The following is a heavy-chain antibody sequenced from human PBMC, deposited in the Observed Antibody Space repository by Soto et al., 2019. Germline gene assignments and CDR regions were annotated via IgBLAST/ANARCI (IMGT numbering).Heavy chain of an antibody. CDR2: IYSGDVT. D-gene: IGHD2-2*03. J-gene: IGHJ4*02. Sequence: GGSLRLSCAASGFTVTTNCMSWVRQAPGKGLEWVSLIYSGDVTHYADSVRGRFSISRDSSKNTLYLQMNSLRAEDTAVYYCARGQAMDHAYFDYWGQGALVTVSS. V-gene: IGHV3-53*01. CDR1: GFTVTTNC. CDR3: ARGQAMDHAYFDY.